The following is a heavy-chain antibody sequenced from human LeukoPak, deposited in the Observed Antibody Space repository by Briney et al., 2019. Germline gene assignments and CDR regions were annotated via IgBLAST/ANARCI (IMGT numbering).Heavy chain of an antibody. J-gene: IGHJ5*02. CDR2: IYYSGST. Sequence: PSETLSLTCTVSGGSISSYYWSWIRQPPGKGLEWIGYIYYSGSTNYNPSLKSRVTISVDTSKNQFSLKLSSVTAADTAVYYCARDLSEMGPASWSGYSNWFDPWGQGTLVTVSS. CDR1: GGSISSYY. CDR3: ARDLSEMGPASWSGYSNWFDP. D-gene: IGHD3-3*01. V-gene: IGHV4-59*01.